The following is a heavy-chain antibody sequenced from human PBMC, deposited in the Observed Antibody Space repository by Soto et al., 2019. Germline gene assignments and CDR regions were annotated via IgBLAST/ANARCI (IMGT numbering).Heavy chain of an antibody. V-gene: IGHV1-69*13. J-gene: IGHJ6*02. CDR3: ARSRPYYYDSSGYHNYYYYGMDV. CDR2: IIPIFGTA. CDR1: GGTFSSYA. Sequence: SEKVSCKASGGTFSSYAISWVRQAPGQGLEWMGGIIPIFGTANYAQKFQGRVTITADESTSTAHMELSRLRSEDTAVYYCARSRPYYYDSSGYHNYYYYGMDVWGQGTTVTVSS. D-gene: IGHD3-22*01.